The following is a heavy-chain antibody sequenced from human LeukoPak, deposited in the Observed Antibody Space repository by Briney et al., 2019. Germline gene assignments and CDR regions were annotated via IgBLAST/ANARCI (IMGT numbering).Heavy chain of an antibody. D-gene: IGHD6-19*01. CDR3: ARVHRSGWNPIDY. J-gene: IGHJ4*02. CDR2: INHSGST. V-gene: IGHV4-34*01. CDR1: GGSFSGYY. Sequence: SETLSLTCAVYGGSFSGYYCSWIRQPPGKGLEWIGEINHSGSTNYNPSLKSRVTISVDTSKNQFSLKLSSVTAADTAVYYCARVHRSGWNPIDYWGQGTLVTVSS.